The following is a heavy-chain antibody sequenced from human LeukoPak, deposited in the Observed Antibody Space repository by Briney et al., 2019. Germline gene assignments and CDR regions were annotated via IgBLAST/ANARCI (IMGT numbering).Heavy chain of an antibody. CDR1: GGSISSGSYY. Sequence: PSETLSLTCTVSGGSISSGSYYWSWIRQPAGKGLEWIGRIYTSGSTNYNPSLKSRVTISVDTSKNQFSLKLSSVTAADTAVYYCARGSSLNALLWFGELLDYWGQGTLVTVSS. J-gene: IGHJ4*02. CDR2: IYTSGST. D-gene: IGHD3-10*01. CDR3: ARGSSLNALLWFGELLDY. V-gene: IGHV4-61*02.